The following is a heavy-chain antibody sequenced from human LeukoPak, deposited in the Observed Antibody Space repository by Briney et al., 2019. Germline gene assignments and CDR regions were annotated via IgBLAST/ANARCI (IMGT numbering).Heavy chain of an antibody. Sequence: SETLSLTCAVYGGSFSGYYWSWIRQPPGKGLEWIGEINHRGSTNYNPSLKSRVTISVDTSKNQFSLKLSSVTAADTAVYYCASWTVTTGFDYWGQGTLVTVSS. V-gene: IGHV4-34*01. CDR1: GGSFSGYY. CDR3: ASWTVTTGFDY. J-gene: IGHJ4*02. CDR2: INHRGST. D-gene: IGHD4-17*01.